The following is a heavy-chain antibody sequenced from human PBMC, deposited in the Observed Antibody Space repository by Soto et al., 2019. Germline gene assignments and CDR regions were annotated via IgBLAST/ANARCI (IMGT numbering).Heavy chain of an antibody. J-gene: IGHJ4*02. CDR2: IYYSGST. CDR1: GGSISSGGYY. D-gene: IGHD3-22*01. Sequence: SETLSLTCTVSGGSISSGGYYWSWIRQHPGKGLEWIGYIYYSGSTYYNPSLKSRVTISVDTSKNQFSLKLSSVTAADTAVYYCARDSGHYYDSSGYPFDYWGQGTLVTVSS. CDR3: ARDSGHYYDSSGYPFDY. V-gene: IGHV4-30-4*08.